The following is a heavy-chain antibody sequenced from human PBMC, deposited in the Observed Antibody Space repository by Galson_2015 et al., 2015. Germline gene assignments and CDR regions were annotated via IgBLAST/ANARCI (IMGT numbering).Heavy chain of an antibody. V-gene: IGHV1-46*01. J-gene: IGHJ4*02. CDR3: ARGLGGQGDGGNLAYFDS. Sequence: SVKVSCKASGYTFTTYYMHWVRQAPGQGLEWMGIINPSGGTTSYAQKFQGRVTLTTDTSTTTVSMDLSSLRSDDTAVYYCARGLGGQGDGGNLAYFDSWGQGTPVTVSS. CDR1: GYTFTTYY. D-gene: IGHD4-23*01. CDR2: INPSGGTT.